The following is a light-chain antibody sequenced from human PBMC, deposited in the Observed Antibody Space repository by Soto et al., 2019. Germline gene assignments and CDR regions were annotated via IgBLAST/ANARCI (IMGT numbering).Light chain of an antibody. CDR1: QSVSSSY. CDR2: GAS. J-gene: IGKJ3*01. V-gene: IGKV3-20*01. Sequence: IVVTQSPGTLSLSSGERATLSCRASQSVSSSYLAWYQQKPGQAPRLLIYGASSRATGIPDRFSGSGSGTDFTLTISRLEPEDFAVYYCQQYGSSPFTFGPGTKVDIK. CDR3: QQYGSSPFT.